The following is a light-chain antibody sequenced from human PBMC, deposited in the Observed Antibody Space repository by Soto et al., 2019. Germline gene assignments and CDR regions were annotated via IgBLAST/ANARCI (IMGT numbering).Light chain of an antibody. V-gene: IGLV2-14*03. J-gene: IGLJ2*01. CDR3: SSYTSSSTVV. Sequence: QSVLTQPPSVSGSPGQWLTISSTGPASNVGGYNYVSWYQHHPGKAPKLMIFDVSNRPSGVSNRLSGSKSGNTASLTISVLQAEDEADYYCSSYTSSSTVVFGGGTKLTVL. CDR2: DVS. CDR1: ASNVGGYNY.